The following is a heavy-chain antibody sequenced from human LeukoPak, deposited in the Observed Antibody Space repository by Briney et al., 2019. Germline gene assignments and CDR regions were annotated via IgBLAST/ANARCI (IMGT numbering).Heavy chain of an antibody. D-gene: IGHD3-10*01. CDR1: GFTFSDYY. V-gene: IGHV3-11*01. Sequence: GGSLRLSCAASGFTFSDYYMSWIRQAPGEGLEWVSYISSSGSTIYYADSVKGRFTISRDNAKNSLYLQMNSLRAEDTAVYYCARDAEYYYGSGSYYAYWGQGTLVTVSS. CDR2: ISSSGSTI. CDR3: ARDAEYYYGSGSYYAY. J-gene: IGHJ4*02.